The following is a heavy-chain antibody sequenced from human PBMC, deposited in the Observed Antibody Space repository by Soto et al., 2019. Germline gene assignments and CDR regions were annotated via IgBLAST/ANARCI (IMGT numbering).Heavy chain of an antibody. CDR1: GGTFSSYA. CDR3: AREGDGYKREFDY. CDR2: IIPIFGTA. D-gene: IGHD5-12*01. Sequence: SVKVSCKASGGTFSSYAISWVRQAPGQGLEWMGGIIPIFGTANYAQKFQGRVTITADGSTSTAYMELSSLRSEDTAVYYCAREGDGYKREFDYWGQGTLVTVSS. J-gene: IGHJ4*02. V-gene: IGHV1-69*13.